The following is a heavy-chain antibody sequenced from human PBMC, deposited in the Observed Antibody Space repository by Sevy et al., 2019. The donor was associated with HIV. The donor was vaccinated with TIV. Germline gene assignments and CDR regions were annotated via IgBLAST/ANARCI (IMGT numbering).Heavy chain of an antibody. CDR1: GYTLTELS. CDR3: ATGGSSGWYDAFDI. J-gene: IGHJ3*02. CDR2: FDPEDGET. V-gene: IGHV1-24*01. D-gene: IGHD6-19*01. Sequence: ASVKVSCKVSGYTLTELSMHWVRQAPGKGLEWMGGFDPEDGETIYAQKFQGRVTMTEDTSTDTAYMELSSLRSEDMAVYYCATGGSSGWYDAFDIWGQRTMVTVSS.